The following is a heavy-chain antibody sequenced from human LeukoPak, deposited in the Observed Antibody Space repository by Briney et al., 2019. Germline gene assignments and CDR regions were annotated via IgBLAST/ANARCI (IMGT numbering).Heavy chain of an antibody. J-gene: IGHJ4*02. CDR2: ISAYNGNT. CDR1: GYTFTSYG. V-gene: IGHV1-18*01. D-gene: IGHD3-9*01. Sequence: ASVKVSCKASGYTFTSYGISWVRQAPGQGLEWMGWISAYNGNTNYAQKLQGRVTMTRNTSISTAYMELSSLRSEDTAVYYCARGSLRYFDWLPHFDYWGQGTLVTISS. CDR3: ARGSLRYFDWLPHFDY.